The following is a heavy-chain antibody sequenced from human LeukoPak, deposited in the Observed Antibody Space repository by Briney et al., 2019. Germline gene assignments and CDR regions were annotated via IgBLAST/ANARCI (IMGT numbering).Heavy chain of an antibody. V-gene: IGHV4-61*01. CDR3: ARGKTWFAP. Sequence: PSETLSLTCTVSGGSVSSGSHYWSWIRQPPGKGLEWIGYIYYTGSTNYNPSLKSRVTISVDTSKNQFFLNLSSVTATDTAVYYCARGKTWFAPRGQGTLVTVSS. CDR2: IYYTGST. J-gene: IGHJ5*02. CDR1: GGSVSSGSHY. D-gene: IGHD4-23*01.